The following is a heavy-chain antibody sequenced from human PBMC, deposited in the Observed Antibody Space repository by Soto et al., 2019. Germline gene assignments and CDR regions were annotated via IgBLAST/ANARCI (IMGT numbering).Heavy chain of an antibody. D-gene: IGHD2-15*01. CDR3: AKNPADYCRGGSCPRGNWFDP. V-gene: IGHV3-23*01. CDR2: ISGSGGST. J-gene: IGHJ5*02. Sequence: GGSLRLSCAASGFTFSSYAMSWVRQAPGKGLEWVSAISGSGGSTYYADSVKGRFTISRDNSKNTLYLQLNSLRAEDTAVYYWAKNPADYCRGGSCPRGNWFDPWGQVTLVNVSS. CDR1: GFTFSSYA.